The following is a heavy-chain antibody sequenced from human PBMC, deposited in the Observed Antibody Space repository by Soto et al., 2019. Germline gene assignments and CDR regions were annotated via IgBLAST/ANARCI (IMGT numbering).Heavy chain of an antibody. CDR2: IYYSGST. CDR3: ARGLDCTNGVCYGMDV. Sequence: PSETLSLTCTVSGGSISSGGYYWSWIRQHPGKGLEWIGYIYYSGSTYYNPSLKSRVTISVDTSKNQFSLKLSSVTAADTAVYYCARGLDCTNGVCYGMDVWGQGTTVTVSS. J-gene: IGHJ6*02. CDR1: GGSISSGGYY. V-gene: IGHV4-31*03. D-gene: IGHD2-8*01.